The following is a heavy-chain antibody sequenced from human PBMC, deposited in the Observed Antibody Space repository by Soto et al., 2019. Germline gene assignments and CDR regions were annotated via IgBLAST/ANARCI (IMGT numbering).Heavy chain of an antibody. D-gene: IGHD6-13*01. Sequence: HPGGSLRLSCAASGFTFSSYAMSWVRQAPGKGLEWVSAISGSGGSTYYADSVKGRFTISRDNSKNTLYLQMNSLRAEDTAVYYCAKEGIAAAGDRDYYYSYMDVWGKGTTVTVSS. CDR2: ISGSGGST. J-gene: IGHJ6*03. CDR1: GFTFSSYA. CDR3: AKEGIAAAGDRDYYYSYMDV. V-gene: IGHV3-23*01.